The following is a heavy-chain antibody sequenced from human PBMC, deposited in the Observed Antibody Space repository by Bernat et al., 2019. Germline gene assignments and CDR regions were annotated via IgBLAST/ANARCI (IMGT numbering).Heavy chain of an antibody. CDR3: ARGPTWYSRTSNFDY. J-gene: IGHJ4*02. Sequence: EVQLLESGGGLVQPGGSLRLSCAASGFSFSDYEMNWVRQAPGKGLGWVSYIISTANTIYYADSVKGRFTISRDNTKKSLYLQMNNLRAEDTADYYCARGPTWYSRTSNFDYWGQGTLVTVSS. CDR1: GFSFSDYE. V-gene: IGHV3-48*03. D-gene: IGHD6-13*01. CDR2: IISTANTI.